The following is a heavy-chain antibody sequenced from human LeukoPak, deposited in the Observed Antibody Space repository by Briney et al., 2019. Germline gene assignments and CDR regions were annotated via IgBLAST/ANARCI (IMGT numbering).Heavy chain of an antibody. J-gene: IGHJ3*02. Sequence: EASVKVSCKASGYTFTTYGISWVRQAPGQGLEWMGWISDYNGNTNYAQRLQGRVTMTTDTSTSTAYMELRSLRSDDTAVYYCAREHGGNSGDIWGQGTMVTVSS. CDR3: AREHGGNSGDI. CDR2: ISDYNGNT. D-gene: IGHD4-23*01. V-gene: IGHV1-18*01. CDR1: GYTFTTYG.